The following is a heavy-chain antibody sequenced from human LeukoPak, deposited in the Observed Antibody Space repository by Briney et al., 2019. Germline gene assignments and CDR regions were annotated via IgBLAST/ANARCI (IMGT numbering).Heavy chain of an antibody. D-gene: IGHD2-2*01. CDR1: GYTFADYY. CDR2: INPNDGDT. V-gene: IGHV1-2*02. Sequence: ASVKVSCKASGYTFADYYMHWVRQAPGQGFEWMGWINPNDGDTNYAQKFQGRVTMTRDTSISTAHMEVSRLRSDDTAVYYCARANFLYCSSTTCLFDYWGQGTLVTVSS. J-gene: IGHJ4*02. CDR3: ARANFLYCSSTTCLFDY.